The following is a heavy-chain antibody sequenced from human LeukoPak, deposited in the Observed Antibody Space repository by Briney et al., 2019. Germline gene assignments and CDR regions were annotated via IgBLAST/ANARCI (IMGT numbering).Heavy chain of an antibody. CDR3: ARGVCSGGSCYTFDY. V-gene: IGHV4-34*01. D-gene: IGHD2-15*01. CDR1: GGSFSGYY. Sequence: PSETLSLTCAVYGGSFSGYYWSWIRQPPGKGLEWIGEINHSGSTNYNPSLKSRVTISVDTSKDQFSLKLSSVTAADTAVYYCARGVCSGGSCYTFDYWGQGTLVTVSS. J-gene: IGHJ4*02. CDR2: INHSGST.